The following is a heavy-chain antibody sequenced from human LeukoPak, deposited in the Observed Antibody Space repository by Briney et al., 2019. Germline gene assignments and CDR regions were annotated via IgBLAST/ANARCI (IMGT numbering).Heavy chain of an antibody. J-gene: IGHJ5*02. CDR1: GLAFSSYA. CDR3: ARAPSGGSYRWVRNSNWFDH. Sequence: GALSLSFAASGLAFSSYAMHWVRPAPGKGRGWGGVMSYEGSNKYYADSVKGRFTISRDNSKNTLYLQMNSLRAEDTAVYYCARAPSGGSYRWVRNSNWFDHWGQGTLVTVSS. D-gene: IGHD2-15*01. CDR2: MSYEGSNK. V-gene: IGHV3-30*04.